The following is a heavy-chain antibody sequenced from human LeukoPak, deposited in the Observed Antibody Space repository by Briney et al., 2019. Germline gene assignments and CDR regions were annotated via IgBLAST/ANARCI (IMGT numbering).Heavy chain of an antibody. CDR3: ARERAARVATYYYYGRDV. Sequence: SETLSLTCAVYGGSFSGYYWSWIRKPPGKGLEWIGKINHSRSTNYNPSLKSRVTISVDTSKNQFSLKLSSVTAADTAVYYCARERAARVATYYYYGRDVWGKGTTVTVSS. CDR1: GGSFSGYY. CDR2: INHSRST. J-gene: IGHJ6*04. D-gene: IGHD5-12*01. V-gene: IGHV4-34*01.